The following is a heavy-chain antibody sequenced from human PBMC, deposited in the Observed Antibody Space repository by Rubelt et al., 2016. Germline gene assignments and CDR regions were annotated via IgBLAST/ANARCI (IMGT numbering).Heavy chain of an antibody. CDR3: ARGSDFWRGGNFYYYYYRDV. D-gene: IGHD3-3*01. J-gene: IGHJ6*03. CDR2: INPNSGGT. CDR1: GYTFTGYY. V-gene: IGHV1-2*02. Sequence: EVKKPGASVKVSCKASGYTFTGYYMHWVRQAPGQGLEWMGWINPNSGGTNYAQKLQGRVTMTTDTSTSTAYMELRSLRSDDTAVYYCARGSDFWRGGNFYYYYYRDVWGKGTTVTVSS.